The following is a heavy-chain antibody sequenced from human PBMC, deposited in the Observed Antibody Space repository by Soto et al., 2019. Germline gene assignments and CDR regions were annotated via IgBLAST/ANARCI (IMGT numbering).Heavy chain of an antibody. CDR2: IYNSGGX. CDR3: VGTGTTDDY. J-gene: IGHJ4*02. V-gene: IGHV4-30-4*01. CDR1: GASVRSGDYY. D-gene: IGHD4-17*01. Sequence: SETLSLTCSVSGASVRSGDYYWSSIRQAPGKGLEWIGYIYNSGGXYYNPSLKGRLTISIDTSKNQFSLKLNSVTAADTAIYYCVGTGTTDDYWGRGTLVTVS.